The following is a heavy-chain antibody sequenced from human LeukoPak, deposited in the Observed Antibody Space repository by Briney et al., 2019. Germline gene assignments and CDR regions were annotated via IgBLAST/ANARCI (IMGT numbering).Heavy chain of an antibody. CDR2: IYYSGST. CDR3: ARDSSSWLHYYYYGMDV. Sequence: PSETLSLICTVSGGSISSGGYYWSWIRQHPGKGLEWIGYIYYSGSTYYNPSLKSRVTISVDTSKNQFSLKLSSVTAADTAVYYCARDSSSWLHYYYYGMDVWGQGTTVTVSS. D-gene: IGHD6-13*01. J-gene: IGHJ6*02. CDR1: GGSISSGGYY. V-gene: IGHV4-31*03.